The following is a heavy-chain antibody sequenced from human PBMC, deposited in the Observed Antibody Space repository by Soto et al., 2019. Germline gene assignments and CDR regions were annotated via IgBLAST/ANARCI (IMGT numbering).Heavy chain of an antibody. CDR1: GFTFSSYG. V-gene: IGHV3-30*18. J-gene: IGHJ4*01. CDR3: AKEVAVAGDFDY. Sequence: QVRLVESGGGVVQPGRSLRLSCVASGFTFSSYGIHLVRQAPGKGLEWVAVISSDGNTKYYADSVKGRFTISRDNSKNTLYLQMDSLRPEDTAVYYCAKEVAVAGDFDYWGHGTLVTVSS. CDR2: ISSDGNTK. D-gene: IGHD6-19*01.